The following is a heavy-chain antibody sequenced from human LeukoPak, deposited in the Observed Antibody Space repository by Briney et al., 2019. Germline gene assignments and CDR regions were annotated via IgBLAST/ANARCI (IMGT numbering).Heavy chain of an antibody. CDR1: GGSISSSSYY. CDR3: ARIEMATINAFDI. D-gene: IGHD5-24*01. Sequence: SETLSLTCTVSGGSISSSSYYWGWIRQPPGKGLEWIGSIYYSGSTYCNPSLKSRVTISVDTSKNQFSLKLSSVTAADTAVYYCARIEMATINAFDIWGQGTMVTVSS. CDR2: IYYSGST. V-gene: IGHV4-39*01. J-gene: IGHJ3*02.